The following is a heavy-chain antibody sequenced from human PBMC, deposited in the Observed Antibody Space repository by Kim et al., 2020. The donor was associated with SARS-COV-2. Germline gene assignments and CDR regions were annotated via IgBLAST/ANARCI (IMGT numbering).Heavy chain of an antibody. V-gene: IGHV3-23*01. CDR3: ARRPHGTVGY. J-gene: IGHJ4*01. CDR2: INGRGDST. Sequence: GGSLRLSCAASGFTFSNYDMSWFRQAPGKGLEWVSHINGRGDSTEYAASVKGRFIISRDNYNHTLYLQMSSMRAEDTAVYYCARRPHGTVGYWSHGTVVT. CDR1: GFTFSNYD.